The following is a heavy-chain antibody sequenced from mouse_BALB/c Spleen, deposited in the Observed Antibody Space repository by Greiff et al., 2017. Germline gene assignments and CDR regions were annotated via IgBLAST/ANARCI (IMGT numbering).Heavy chain of an antibody. CDR3: TKRYDGYKDFDV. V-gene: IGHV1-26*01. J-gene: IGHJ1*01. CDR1: GYTFTEYT. CDR2: INPNNGGT. D-gene: IGHD2-3*01. Sequence: VQLQQSGPELVKPGASVKISCKTSGYTFTEYTMHWVKQSHGKSLEWIGGINPNNGGTSYNQKFKGKATLTVDKSSSTAYMELRSLTSEDSADYYCTKRYDGYKDFDVWGAGTTVTVSS.